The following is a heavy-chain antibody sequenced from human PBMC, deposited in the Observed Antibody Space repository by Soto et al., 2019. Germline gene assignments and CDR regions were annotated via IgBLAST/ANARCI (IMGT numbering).Heavy chain of an antibody. Sequence: EVQLLESGGGLVQPGGSLRLSCAASGFTFSSYAMSWVRQAPGKGLEWVSAISGSGGSTYYADSVKGRFTISRDNSKNTRYLQMNSLRAEDTAVYYCAKHQSSGWYPQKFDPWGQGTLVTVSS. D-gene: IGHD6-19*01. CDR1: GFTFSSYA. CDR3: AKHQSSGWYPQKFDP. CDR2: ISGSGGST. V-gene: IGHV3-23*01. J-gene: IGHJ5*02.